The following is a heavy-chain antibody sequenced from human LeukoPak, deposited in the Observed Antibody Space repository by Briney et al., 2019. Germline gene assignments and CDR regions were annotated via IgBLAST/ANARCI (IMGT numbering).Heavy chain of an antibody. CDR3: ARDHCSGGSCYSD. Sequence: GGSLRLSCAASGFTFSDYYMSWIRQAPGKGLEWISYISSSGSTIYYADSVKGRFTISRDNAKNSLYLQMNSLRAEDTAVYYCARDHCSGGSCYSDWGQGTLVTVSS. CDR2: ISSSGSTI. V-gene: IGHV3-11*01. J-gene: IGHJ4*02. CDR1: GFTFSDYY. D-gene: IGHD2-15*01.